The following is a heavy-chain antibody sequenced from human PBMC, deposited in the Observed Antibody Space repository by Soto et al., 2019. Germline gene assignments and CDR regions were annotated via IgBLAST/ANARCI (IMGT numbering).Heavy chain of an antibody. D-gene: IGHD3-22*01. V-gene: IGHV1-18*01. CDR3: ARDWPNYYDSSGYSPFDY. CDR1: GCTFTSYG. J-gene: IGHJ4*02. CDR2: ISAYNGNT. Sequence: ASVKVSCKASGCTFTSYGISWVRQAPGQGLEWMGWISAYNGNTNYAQKLQGRVTMTTDTSTSTAYMELRSLRSDDTAVYYCARDWPNYYDSSGYSPFDYWGQGTLVTVSS.